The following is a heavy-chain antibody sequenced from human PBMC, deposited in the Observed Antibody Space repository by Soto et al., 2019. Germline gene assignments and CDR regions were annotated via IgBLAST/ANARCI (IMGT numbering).Heavy chain of an antibody. CDR1: GFTFSSYD. D-gene: IGHD3-22*01. CDR2: IGTAGDT. CDR3: ARSPPGGYHYYYGLDV. V-gene: IGHV3-13*04. Sequence: GGSLRLSCAASGFTFSSYDMHWVRQATGKGLEWVSAIGTAGDTYYAGSVKGRFTISRENAKNSLYLQMNSLRAGDTAVYYCARSPPGGYHYYYGLDVWGQGTTVTVSS. J-gene: IGHJ6*02.